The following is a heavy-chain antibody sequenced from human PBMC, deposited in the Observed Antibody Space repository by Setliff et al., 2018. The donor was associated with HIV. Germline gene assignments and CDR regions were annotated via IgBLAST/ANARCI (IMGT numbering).Heavy chain of an antibody. J-gene: IGHJ4*02. CDR2: INHSGST. D-gene: IGHD6-19*01. Sequence: SETLSLTCAVYGGSFSDYYWSWIRQPPGKGLEWIGEINHSGSTNYNPSLASRLSISVDKSKNQFSLTLSSVTAADTAVYYCARARSDWYNVRPYYFDLWGQGTPVTVSS. CDR1: GGSFSDYY. CDR3: ARARSDWYNVRPYYFDL. V-gene: IGHV4-34*01.